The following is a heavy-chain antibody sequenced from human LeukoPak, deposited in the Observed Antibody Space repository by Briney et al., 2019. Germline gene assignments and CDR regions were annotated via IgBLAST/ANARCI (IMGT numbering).Heavy chain of an antibody. J-gene: IGHJ4*02. D-gene: IGHD3-22*01. Sequence: GGSLRLSCGVSGFTFSSYNMNWVRQAPGKGLEWVSSISSSSRYIYFADSVKGRFTISRDNAKNSLYLQMNSLRAEDTAVYYCARRRRSYDSSGYYLYWGQGTLVTVSS. CDR1: GFTFSSYN. CDR3: ARRRRSYDSSGYYLY. V-gene: IGHV3-21*01. CDR2: ISSSSRYI.